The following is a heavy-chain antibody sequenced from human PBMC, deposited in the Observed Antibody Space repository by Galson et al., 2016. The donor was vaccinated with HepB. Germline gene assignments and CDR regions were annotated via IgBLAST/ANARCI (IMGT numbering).Heavy chain of an antibody. CDR3: ARDSGFRSYIYCRGDAFDI. Sequence: SLRLSCAASGFTFSNNWMTWVRQAPGKGLEWVANIKQDGSEKYYVDSVKGRFTISRDNAKNSLYLQMNSLRAEDTAVYYCARDSGFRSYIYCRGDAFDIWGQGTMVTVSS. J-gene: IGHJ3*02. D-gene: IGHD2-15*01. CDR2: IKQDGSEK. V-gene: IGHV3-7*04. CDR1: GFTFSNNW.